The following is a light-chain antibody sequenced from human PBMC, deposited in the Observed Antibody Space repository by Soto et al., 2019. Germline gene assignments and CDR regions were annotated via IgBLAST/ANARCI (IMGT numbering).Light chain of an antibody. CDR3: SSFTTTYFYV. CDR2: EVT. J-gene: IGLJ1*01. V-gene: IGLV2-8*01. Sequence: QSVLTQPPSASGFPGQSVTISCTGTSSDVGYYDYVSWYQQHPGKAPKLVIYEVTKRPSGVPDRVSASKSGNTASLTVSGLRAEDEADYYCSSFTTTYFYVFGPGTKVTVL. CDR1: SSDVGYYDY.